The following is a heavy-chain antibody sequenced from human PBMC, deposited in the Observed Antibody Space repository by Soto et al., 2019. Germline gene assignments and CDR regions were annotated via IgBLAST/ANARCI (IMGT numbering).Heavy chain of an antibody. V-gene: IGHV3-7*01. CDR2: INQDGSEK. CDR3: SGGNQYDF. CDR1: GLTVTNYW. D-gene: IGHD2-15*01. Sequence: EVHLVESGGDLVQPGGTLRLSCAVSGLTVTNYWMTWVRQAPGMGLEWVANINQDGSEKYYVDSVKGRFTISRDNAKNLVYLQINSLRADDTAVDYCSGGNQYDFWGQGTLVTVSS. J-gene: IGHJ4*02.